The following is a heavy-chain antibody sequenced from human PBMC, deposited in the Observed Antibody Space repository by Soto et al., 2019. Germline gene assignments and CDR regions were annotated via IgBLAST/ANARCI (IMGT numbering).Heavy chain of an antibody. D-gene: IGHD3-10*01. CDR2: ISYDGGNE. V-gene: IGHV3-30*18. J-gene: IGHJ4*02. Sequence: QVQMVESGGGVAQPGRSLRLSCAVSGFTFSAFAMYWVRQAPGKGLEWVALISYDGGNEDYAESVRGRFTISRDNSKNTLYLDMNSLSAEDSAVYFCAKGVVREPAYFDSWGQGTLVTVSS. CDR1: GFTFSAFA. CDR3: AKGVVREPAYFDS.